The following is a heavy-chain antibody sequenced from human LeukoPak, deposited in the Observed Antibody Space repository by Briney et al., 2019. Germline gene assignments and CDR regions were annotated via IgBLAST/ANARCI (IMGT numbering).Heavy chain of an antibody. J-gene: IGHJ6*02. CDR3: ARDWAYCGGDCYYYYYGMDV. V-gene: IGHV3-53*01. Sequence: GGSLRLSCAASGFTVSSNYMSWVRQAPGKGLEWVSVIYSGGSTYYADSVKGRFTISRDNSKNTLYLQMNSLRAEDTAVYYCARDWAYCGGDCYYYYYGMDVWGQGTTLTVSS. CDR1: GFTVSSNY. D-gene: IGHD2-21*02. CDR2: IYSGGST.